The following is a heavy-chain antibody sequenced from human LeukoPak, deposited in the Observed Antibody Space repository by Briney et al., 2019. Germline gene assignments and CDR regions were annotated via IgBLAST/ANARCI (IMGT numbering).Heavy chain of an antibody. V-gene: IGHV3-23*01. D-gene: IGHD3-3*01. J-gene: IGHJ4*02. Sequence: GGSLRLSCAASGFTVSSNYMSWVRQAPGKGLEWVSAISGSGGSTYYADSVKGRLTISRDNSKNTLYLQMNSLRAEDTAVYYCAKDVTIFGVVILPSDWGQGTLVTVSS. CDR2: ISGSGGST. CDR1: GFTVSSNY. CDR3: AKDVTIFGVVILPSD.